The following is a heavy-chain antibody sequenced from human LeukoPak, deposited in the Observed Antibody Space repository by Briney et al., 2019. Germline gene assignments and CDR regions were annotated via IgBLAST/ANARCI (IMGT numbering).Heavy chain of an antibody. J-gene: IGHJ5*02. Sequence: PGGSLRLSCAASEFTFSTYAMTWVRQAPGKGLEWVSLISGTGGSTYYADSVKGRFTISRDNSKNTLYLQMNSLRAEDTAVYYCAKDYEPLVGVHRWGDWFDPWGQGTLVTVSS. V-gene: IGHV3-23*01. CDR3: AKDYEPLVGVHRWGDWFDP. D-gene: IGHD1-26*01. CDR2: ISGTGGST. CDR1: EFTFSTYA.